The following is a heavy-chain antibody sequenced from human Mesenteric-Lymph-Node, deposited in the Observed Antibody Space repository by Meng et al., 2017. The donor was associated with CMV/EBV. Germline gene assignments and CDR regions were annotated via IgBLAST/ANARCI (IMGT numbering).Heavy chain of an antibody. V-gene: IGHV3-30-3*01. D-gene: IGHD6-13*01. CDR2: ISYDGSNK. Sequence: GESLKISCAASGFTFSSYAMHWVRQAPGKGLEWVAVISYDGSNKYYADSVKGRFTISRDNSKSTLYLQMNSLRDEDTAIYYCAKATLSSSWYLGGVDYWGQGTLVTVSS. J-gene: IGHJ4*02. CDR3: AKATLSSSWYLGGVDY. CDR1: GFTFSSYA.